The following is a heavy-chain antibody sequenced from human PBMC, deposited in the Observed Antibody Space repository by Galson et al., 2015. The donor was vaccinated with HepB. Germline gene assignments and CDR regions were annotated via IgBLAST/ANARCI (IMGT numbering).Heavy chain of an antibody. J-gene: IGHJ4*02. CDR2: ISGSGGST. Sequence: SLRLSCAASGFTFSSYAMSWVRQAPGKGLEWVSAISGSGGSTYYADSVKGRFTISRDNSKNTLYLQMNSLRAEDTAVYYCAKDLWPYSSGRKNYWGQGTLVTVSS. D-gene: IGHD6-19*01. CDR1: GFTFSSYA. CDR3: AKDLWPYSSGRKNY. V-gene: IGHV3-23*01.